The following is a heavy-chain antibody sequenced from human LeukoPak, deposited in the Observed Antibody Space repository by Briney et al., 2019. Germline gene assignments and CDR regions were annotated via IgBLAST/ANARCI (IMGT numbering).Heavy chain of an antibody. Sequence: GASVKVSCKVSGYTLTELSMHWVRQAPGQGLEWMGIINPSGGSTSYAQKFQGRVTMTRDTSTSTVYMELSSLRSEDTAVYYCARDLSRLRRTAYYWGQGTLVTVSS. D-gene: IGHD5-12*01. V-gene: IGHV1-46*01. J-gene: IGHJ4*02. CDR3: ARDLSRLRRTAYY. CDR1: GYTLTELS. CDR2: INPSGGST.